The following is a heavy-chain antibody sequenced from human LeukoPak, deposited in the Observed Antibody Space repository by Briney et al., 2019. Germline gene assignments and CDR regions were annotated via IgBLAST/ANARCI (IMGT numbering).Heavy chain of an antibody. CDR1: GGPISRGAYY. Sequence: SQTLSLTCSVSGGPISRGAYYWSWVLQSPGKGLEWIGYIFSSGSTSYNPSLRSRVTVSFDTSKNQFFLNLNSVTAADSAVYYCAREAWAGTLSGWFDPWGQGTLVTVSS. CDR3: AREAWAGTLSGWFDP. D-gene: IGHD1-7*01. CDR2: IFSSGST. J-gene: IGHJ5*02. V-gene: IGHV4-31*03.